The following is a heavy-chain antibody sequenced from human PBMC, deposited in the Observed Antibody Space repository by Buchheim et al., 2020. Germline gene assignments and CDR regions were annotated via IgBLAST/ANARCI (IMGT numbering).Heavy chain of an antibody. J-gene: IGHJ6*01. V-gene: IGHV5-10-1*01. CDR1: GYSFTSHW. CDR3: ARWGGIVGATGYYYYYGMDV. Sequence: EVQLVQSGAEVKKPGESLRISCKGSGYSFTSHWLSWVRQMPGKGLEWMGRIDPSDSYTNYSPSFQGHVPISADQSISTAYLQWSSLKASDTAMYYCARWGGIVGATGYYYYYGMDVWGQGTT. CDR2: IDPSDSYT. D-gene: IGHD1-26*01.